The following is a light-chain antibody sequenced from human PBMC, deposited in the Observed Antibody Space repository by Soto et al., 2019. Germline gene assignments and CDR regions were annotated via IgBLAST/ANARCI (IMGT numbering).Light chain of an antibody. Sequence: DVQLTQSPSFLSASVGDRFTITCRASQGINSYLAWYQQKPGKAPQLLIYTASTLQSGVPSRFSGSASGTEFTLTISSLQPEDFATYYCQQLNSYPLTFGGGTKVEI. V-gene: IGKV1-9*01. CDR2: TAS. CDR3: QQLNSYPLT. J-gene: IGKJ4*01. CDR1: QGINSY.